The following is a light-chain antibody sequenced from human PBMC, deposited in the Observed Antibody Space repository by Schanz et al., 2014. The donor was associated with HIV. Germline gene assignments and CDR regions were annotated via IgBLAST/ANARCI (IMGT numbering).Light chain of an antibody. CDR2: EVT. CDR1: GSDVGGFNR. Sequence: QSALTQPPSVSGSPGQLVTISCTGTGSDVGGFNRVSWYQQPPGTAPKLMIYEVTNRPSGVPDRFSGSKSGNTASLTVSGLQAEDEADYYCSSYTSSSTWVFGGGTKLTVL. CDR3: SSYTSSSTWV. J-gene: IGLJ3*02. V-gene: IGLV2-18*02.